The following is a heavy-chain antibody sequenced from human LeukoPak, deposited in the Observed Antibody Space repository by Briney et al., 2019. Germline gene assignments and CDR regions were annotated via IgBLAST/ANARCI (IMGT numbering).Heavy chain of an antibody. CDR1: GYTFTSYD. CDR2: MNPNSGNT. V-gene: IGHV1-8*01. J-gene: IGHJ6*02. Sequence: GASVKVSCKASGYTFTSYDINWVRQAPGQGLEWMGWMNPNSGNTGYAQKFQGRVTMTRDTSISTAYMELSSLRSEDTAVYYCARGHLTITIFGVVIGDYYYYYGMDVWGQGTTVTVSS. D-gene: IGHD3-3*01. CDR3: ARGHLTITIFGVVIGDYYYYYGMDV.